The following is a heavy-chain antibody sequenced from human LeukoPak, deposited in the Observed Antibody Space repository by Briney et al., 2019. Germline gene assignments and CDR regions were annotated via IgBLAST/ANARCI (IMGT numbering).Heavy chain of an antibody. J-gene: IGHJ4*02. D-gene: IGHD6-19*01. V-gene: IGHV1-69*04. CDR1: GGTFSSNA. CDR3: ARHGYSSRWTFNYFDY. Sequence: GASVKVSFKASGGTFSSNAISWVRQTPGQGLEWMGRINPILGIANYAQKFQGRVTITADKSTSTAYMELSSLRSEDTAVYYCARHGYSSRWTFNYFDYGGRGTRVSVSS. CDR2: INPILGIA.